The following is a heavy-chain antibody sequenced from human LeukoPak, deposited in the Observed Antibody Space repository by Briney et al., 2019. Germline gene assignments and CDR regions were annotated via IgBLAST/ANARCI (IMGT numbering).Heavy chain of an antibody. CDR3: ALGYYAIVTGYPLFSDN. V-gene: IGHV1-69*13. CDR2: VIPVFGSP. CDR1: GGTLTSPS. Sequence: ASVKVSCKPSGGTLTSPSMTWVRQAPGQGLELMGSVIPVFGSPNYAQKFRGRITITVDDSTKTADMELSSLTSEDTAMYYCALGYYAIVTGYPLFSDNWDQVTLVTVSS. J-gene: IGHJ4*02. D-gene: IGHD3-9*01.